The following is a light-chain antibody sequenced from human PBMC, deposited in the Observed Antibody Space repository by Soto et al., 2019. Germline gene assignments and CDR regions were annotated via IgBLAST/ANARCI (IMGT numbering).Light chain of an antibody. CDR2: GNS. CDR1: SSNIGAGYD. CDR3: QSHDSSLSVV. J-gene: IGLJ2*01. V-gene: IGLV1-40*01. Sequence: QLVLTQPPSVSGAPGQRVTISCTGSSSNIGAGYDVHWYQQLPGTAPKLLIYGNSNRPSGVPDRFSGSKSGTSASLAITGLQAEDEADYYCQSHDSSLSVVFGGGTKVTVL.